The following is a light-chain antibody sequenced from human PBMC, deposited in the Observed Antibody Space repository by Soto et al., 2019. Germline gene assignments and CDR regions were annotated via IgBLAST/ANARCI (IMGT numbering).Light chain of an antibody. CDR1: QSISSW. Sequence: DIQMTQSPSTRSASVGDRVTITCRASQSISSWLAWYQQKPGKAPKLLIYDASSLESGFPLRFSGSGSGTEFTLTISSLQPDDSATYYCQQYNSYPWTFGQGTKVQIK. CDR3: QQYNSYPWT. V-gene: IGKV1-5*01. CDR2: DAS. J-gene: IGKJ1*01.